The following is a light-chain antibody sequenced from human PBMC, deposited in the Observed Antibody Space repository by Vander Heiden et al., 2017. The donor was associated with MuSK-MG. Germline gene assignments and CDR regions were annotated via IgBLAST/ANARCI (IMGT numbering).Light chain of an antibody. CDR1: QSISSY. V-gene: IGKV1-39*01. J-gene: IGKJ1*01. CDR3: QQNYSTPLLT. CDR2: AAS. Sequence: DIQMTQSPSSLSASVGDRVTITCRASQSISSYLNWYQQKPGKAPKLLIYAASSLQSGVPSRFSGSGSGTDFTLTISSLQPEDFATYYCQQNYSTPLLTFGQGTKVEIK.